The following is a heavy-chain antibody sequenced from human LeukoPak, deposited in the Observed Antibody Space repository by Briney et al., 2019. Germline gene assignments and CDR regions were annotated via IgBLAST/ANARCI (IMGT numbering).Heavy chain of an antibody. CDR1: GGSISSGGYY. CDR3: ARGIGERFDY. J-gene: IGHJ4*02. V-gene: IGHV4-31*03. CDR2: IYYSGNT. D-gene: IGHD4-17*01. Sequence: PSQTLSLTRTVSGGSISSGGYYWSWIRQHPGKGLEWFGYIYYSGNTYYNPSLKSRVTISVDTSKNQFSLKLSSVTAADTAVYYCARGIGERFDYWGQGTLVTVSS.